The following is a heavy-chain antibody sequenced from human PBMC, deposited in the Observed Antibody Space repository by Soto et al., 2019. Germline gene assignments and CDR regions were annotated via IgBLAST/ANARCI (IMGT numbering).Heavy chain of an antibody. Sequence: QVQLQQWGAGLLKPSETLSLTCAVYGGSFSGYYWSWIRQPPGKGLEWIGEINHSGSPNYNPSLKSRXSITVXXSKNQCSRKLSSVTAADTAVYYCARPYGSGSSLGYWGQGTLVTVSS. D-gene: IGHD3-10*01. CDR2: INHSGSP. CDR3: ARPYGSGSSLGY. CDR1: GGSFSGYY. J-gene: IGHJ4*02. V-gene: IGHV4-34*01.